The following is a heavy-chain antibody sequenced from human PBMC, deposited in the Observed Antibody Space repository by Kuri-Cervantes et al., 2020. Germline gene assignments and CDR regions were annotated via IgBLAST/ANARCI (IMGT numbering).Heavy chain of an antibody. CDR1: GFTFSSYA. Sequence: GGSLRLSCAASGFTFSSYAMSWVRQAPGKGLEWVSAISGSGGSTYYADSVKGRFTISRDNAKSSLCLHMTNLRAEDTALYYCVRGFAYWGQGTQVTVSS. V-gene: IGHV3-23*01. CDR2: ISGSGGST. CDR3: VRGFAY. J-gene: IGHJ4*02.